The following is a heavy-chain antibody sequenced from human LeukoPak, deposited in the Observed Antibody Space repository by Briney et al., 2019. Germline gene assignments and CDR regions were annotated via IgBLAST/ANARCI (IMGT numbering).Heavy chain of an antibody. CDR3: ARVAPIGDFDY. CDR1: GYTFTNYG. J-gene: IGHJ4*02. V-gene: IGHV1-18*01. D-gene: IGHD2-8*01. Sequence: ASVKVSCKASGYTFTNYGISWARQAPGQGLEWMGWISAYHGNTNYAQNLQDRVSMTTDTSTTTAYMELRSLRSDDTALYYCARVAPIGDFDYWGQGTLVTVSS. CDR2: ISAYHGNT.